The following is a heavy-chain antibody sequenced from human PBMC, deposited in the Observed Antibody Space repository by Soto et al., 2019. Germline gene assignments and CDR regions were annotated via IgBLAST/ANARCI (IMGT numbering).Heavy chain of an antibody. CDR3: ARGDQHGDSIGAFDI. J-gene: IGHJ3*02. V-gene: IGHV4-31*03. CDR1: GGSISSGGYY. CDR2: IYYSGST. D-gene: IGHD4-17*01. Sequence: QVQLQESGPGLVKPSQTLSLTCTVSGGSISSGGYYWSWIRQHPGKGLGWIGYIYYSGSTYYNPPLKSRVTISVDTSKNQCSLKLSSVTAADTAVYYCARGDQHGDSIGAFDIWGQGTMVTVSS.